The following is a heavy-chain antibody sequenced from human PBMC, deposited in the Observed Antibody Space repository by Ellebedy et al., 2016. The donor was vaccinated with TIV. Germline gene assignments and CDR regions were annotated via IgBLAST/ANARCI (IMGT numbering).Heavy chain of an antibody. Sequence: SLKISXAASGFTFDDYAMHWVRQAPGKGLEWVSGISWNSGSIGYADSVKGRFTISRDNAKNSLYLQMNSLRAADTAVYYCARAKAFDYWGQGTLVTVSS. CDR3: ARAKAFDY. CDR1: GFTFDDYA. V-gene: IGHV3-9*01. J-gene: IGHJ4*02. CDR2: ISWNSGSI.